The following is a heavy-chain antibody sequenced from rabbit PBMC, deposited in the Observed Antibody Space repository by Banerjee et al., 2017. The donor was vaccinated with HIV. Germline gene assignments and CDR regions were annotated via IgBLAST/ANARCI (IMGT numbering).Heavy chain of an antibody. J-gene: IGHJ4*01. D-gene: IGHD8-1*01. Sequence: QEQLEESGGDLVKPGASLTLTCTASGFSFGSGYDMCWVREAPGKGLEWIACIYVGSSGTTYYANWAKGRFTISKTSSTTVTLQMTSLTAADTATYFCARYYVGGGAGGTYAASLWGPGTLVTVS. CDR3: ARYYVGGGAGGTYAASL. CDR1: GFSFGSGYD. CDR2: IYVGSSGTT. V-gene: IGHV1S45*01.